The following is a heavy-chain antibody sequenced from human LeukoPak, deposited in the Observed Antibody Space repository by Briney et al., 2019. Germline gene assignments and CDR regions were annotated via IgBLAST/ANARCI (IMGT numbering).Heavy chain of an antibody. V-gene: IGHV1-46*01. J-gene: IGHJ4*02. CDR1: GYTFTSYY. Sequence: ASVKVSCKASGYTFTSYYMHWVRQAPGQGLEWMGIINPSGGSTSYAQKFQGRVTMTRDTSTSTVYMELSSLRSEDTAVYYCARDRGGYNRPIYYFDYWGQGTLVTVPS. D-gene: IGHD5-24*01. CDR2: INPSGGST. CDR3: ARDRGGYNRPIYYFDY.